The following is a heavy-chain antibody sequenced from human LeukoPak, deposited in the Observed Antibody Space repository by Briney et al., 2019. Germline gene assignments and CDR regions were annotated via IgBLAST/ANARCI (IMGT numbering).Heavy chain of an antibody. CDR2: ISGSGGST. D-gene: IGHD3-10*01. CDR1: GFTFSSYA. V-gene: IGHV3-23*01. Sequence: GGSLRLSCAASGFTFSSYAMSWVRQAPGKGLEWVSAISGSGGSTYYADSVKGRFTISRDNSKNTLFLQMNSLRAEDTAVYFCAKRGVVIRVILVGFHKEAQYFDSWGQGAQVIVSS. CDR3: AKRGVVIRVILVGFHKEAQYFDS. J-gene: IGHJ4*02.